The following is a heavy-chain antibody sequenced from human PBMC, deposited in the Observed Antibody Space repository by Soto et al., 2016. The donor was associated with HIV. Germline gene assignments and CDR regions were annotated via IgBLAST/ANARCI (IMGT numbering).Heavy chain of an antibody. Sequence: VQLQESGPGLVKPSETLSLTCTVSGGSVTSGSYYWSWIRQPPGKGLEWIGYIYYSGSTNYNPSLKSRVTISVDTSKNQFSLKLSSVTAADTAVYYCARDRRLWVRGVTPLNWFDPWGQGTLVTVSS. CDR2: IYYSGST. V-gene: IGHV4-61*01. CDR1: GGSVTSGSYY. CDR3: ARDRRLWVRGVTPLNWFDP. J-gene: IGHJ5*02. D-gene: IGHD3-10*01.